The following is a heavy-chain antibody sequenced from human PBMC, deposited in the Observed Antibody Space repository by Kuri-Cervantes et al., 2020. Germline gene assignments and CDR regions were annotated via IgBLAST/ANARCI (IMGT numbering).Heavy chain of an antibody. J-gene: IGHJ6*03. CDR1: GYTFTSYG. D-gene: IGHD4-17*01. CDR3: ARGPPTLYGDYLNYYYYMDV. Sequence: ASVKVSCKASGYTFTSYGISWVRQAPGQGLEWMGWISAYNGNTNYAQKLQGRVTMTTDTSTSTAYMELRSLRSDDTAVYYYARGPPTLYGDYLNYYYYMDVWGKGTTVTVSS. V-gene: IGHV1-18*01. CDR2: ISAYNGNT.